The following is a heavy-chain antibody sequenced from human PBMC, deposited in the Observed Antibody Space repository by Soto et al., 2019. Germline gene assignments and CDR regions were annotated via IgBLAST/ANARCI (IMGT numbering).Heavy chain of an antibody. CDR1: GFTFSNYW. CDR3: VRDGSSGWHFDS. D-gene: IGHD6-19*01. V-gene: IGHV3-7*01. J-gene: IGHJ4*02. CDR2: IRQDGSQK. Sequence: EVQLVESGGGLVQPGGSLRLSCEASGFTFSNYWMSWIRQAPGKGLEWVANIRQDGSQKYLVDSVTGRFTISRDNDKNSLYLQINGLKTEDTTVYYSVRDGSSGWHFDSWGQGTLVTVSS.